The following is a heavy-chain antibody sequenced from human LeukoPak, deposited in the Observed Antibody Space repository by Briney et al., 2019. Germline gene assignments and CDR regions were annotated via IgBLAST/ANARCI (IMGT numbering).Heavy chain of an antibody. D-gene: IGHD1-1*01. Sequence: SETLSLTCTVSGGSISSRYWSWVRLSPAKGLEWIGYIFYSGSTDYSPSLTSRVTISIDTSKRYLSLNLSSVTAADTAVYYCVKHGPGGRGYLDVWGVGTTVTVSS. CDR1: GGSISSRY. CDR2: IFYSGST. CDR3: VKHGPGGRGYLDV. V-gene: IGHV4-59*11. J-gene: IGHJ6*03.